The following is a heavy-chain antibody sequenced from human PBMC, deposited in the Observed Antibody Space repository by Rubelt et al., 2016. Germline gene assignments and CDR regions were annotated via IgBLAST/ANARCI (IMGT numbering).Heavy chain of an antibody. CDR1: GYTLTELS. CDR2: FDPEDGET. V-gene: IGHV1-24*01. Sequence: QVQLVQSGAEVKKPGASVKVSCKVSGYTLTELSMHWVRQAPGKGLAWMGGFDPEDGETIYAQKFQGRGTMTEDTSTDTAYMELSSLRSEDTAVDYCATGIVVVPAHVPSRDYWGQGTLVTVSS. CDR3: ATGIVVVPAHVPSRDY. D-gene: IGHD2-2*01. J-gene: IGHJ4*02.